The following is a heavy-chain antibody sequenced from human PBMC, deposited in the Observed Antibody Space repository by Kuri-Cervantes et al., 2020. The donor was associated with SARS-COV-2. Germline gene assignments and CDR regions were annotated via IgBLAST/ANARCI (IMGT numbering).Heavy chain of an antibody. CDR1: GFTFSRYA. Sequence: GESLKISCAASGFTFSRYAINWVRQAPGKGLEWISYISGSSSTKYYPDSVKGRFTISRDNAKNSLYLQMNSLSDEDTAVYYCAREGTGMVGLDLWGQGTQVTVSS. V-gene: IGHV3-48*02. CDR3: AREGTGMVGLDL. CDR2: ISGSSSTK. D-gene: IGHD5-18*01. J-gene: IGHJ5*02.